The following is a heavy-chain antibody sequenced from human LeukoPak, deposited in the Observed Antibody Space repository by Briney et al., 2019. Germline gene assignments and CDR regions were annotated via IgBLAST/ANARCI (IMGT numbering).Heavy chain of an antibody. D-gene: IGHD4-17*01. CDR2: INPNSGGT. CDR1: GCTFTGYY. CDR3: ARGLRGEGDYGY. Sequence: GASVKVSCKASGCTFTGYYMHWVRQAPGQGLEWMGWINPNSGGTNYAQKFQGRVTMTRNTSISTAYMELSSLRSEDTAVYYCARGLRGEGDYGYWGQGTLVTVSS. J-gene: IGHJ4*02. V-gene: IGHV1-2*02.